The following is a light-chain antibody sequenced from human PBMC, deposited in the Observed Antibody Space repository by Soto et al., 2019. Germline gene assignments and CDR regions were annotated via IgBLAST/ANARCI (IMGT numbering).Light chain of an antibody. V-gene: IGKV3-20*01. Sequence: EIVLRQPPGTLSLSPGERATLSCRAGQSVSSSYLAWYQQKPGQAPRLLIYGASSRATGIPDRFSGSGSGTDFTLTISRLETEDFAVYYCQQYDSSPRTFGQGTKVDIK. CDR1: QSVSSSY. CDR3: QQYDSSPRT. CDR2: GAS. J-gene: IGKJ1*01.